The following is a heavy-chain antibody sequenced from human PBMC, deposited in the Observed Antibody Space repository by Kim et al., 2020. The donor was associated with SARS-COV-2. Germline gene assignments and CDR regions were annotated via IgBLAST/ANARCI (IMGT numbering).Heavy chain of an antibody. J-gene: IGHJ5*02. CDR1: GGSISSSSYY. V-gene: IGHV4-39*01. CDR3: ARQYSSLGEWFDP. D-gene: IGHD6-19*01. CDR2: IYNSRST. Sequence: SETLSLTCTVSGGSISSSSYYWGWIRQPPGMGREWIGNIYNSRSTNSNPSRKSRVTISVNTSKNQFSLKLSSVTAADTAVYYCARQYSSLGEWFDPWGQGTLVTVSS.